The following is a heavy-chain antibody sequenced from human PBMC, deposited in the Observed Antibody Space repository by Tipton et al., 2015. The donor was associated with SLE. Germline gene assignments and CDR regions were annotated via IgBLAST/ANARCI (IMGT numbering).Heavy chain of an antibody. J-gene: IGHJ4*02. CDR2: IYTSGST. Sequence: TLSLTCTVSGDSFKSGSYYWSWIRQPAGKGLEWIGRIYTSGSTNYNPYLKSRVTISVDTSKNQFSLKLTSVTGADTAVYYCAREVRGVIIEYFDYWGQGALVTVSS. CDR1: GDSFKSGSYY. D-gene: IGHD3-10*01. CDR3: AREVRGVIIEYFDY. V-gene: IGHV4-61*02.